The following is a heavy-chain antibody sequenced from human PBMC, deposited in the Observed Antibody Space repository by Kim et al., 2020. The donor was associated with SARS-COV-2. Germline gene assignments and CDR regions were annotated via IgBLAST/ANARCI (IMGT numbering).Heavy chain of an antibody. CDR3: AKSLMAVAVFDY. J-gene: IGHJ4*02. D-gene: IGHD6-19*01. Sequence: YYANSVKGQFTISKDNSKNTLYLQMNSLKAEDTAVYYCAKSLMAVAVFDYWGQGTLVTVSS. V-gene: IGHV3-23*01.